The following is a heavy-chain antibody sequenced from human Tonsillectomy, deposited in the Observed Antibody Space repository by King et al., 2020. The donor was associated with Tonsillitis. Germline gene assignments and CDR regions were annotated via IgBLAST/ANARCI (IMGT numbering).Heavy chain of an antibody. CDR2: ITDSGGST. CDR1: GFTFSFYA. D-gene: IGHD6-13*01. J-gene: IGHJ4*02. Sequence: VQLVESGGGLVQPGGSLRLSCAASGFTFSFYAMSWVRQAPGKGLEWVSAITDSGGSTFYADSVKGRFTISRDNSRNTLYLQMNSLRAEDTAVYYCAKDFGSWYYIGVDYWGQGTLVTVSS. V-gene: IGHV3-23*04. CDR3: AKDFGSWYYIGVDY.